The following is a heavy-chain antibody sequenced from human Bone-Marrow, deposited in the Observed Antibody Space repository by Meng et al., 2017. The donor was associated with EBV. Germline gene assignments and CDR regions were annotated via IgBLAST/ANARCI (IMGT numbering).Heavy chain of an antibody. D-gene: IGHD2-21*01. CDR2: ISYDGSNK. CDR1: GFTFSSYG. CDR3: AKDCFGDKDS. V-gene: IGHV3-30*18. J-gene: IGHJ4*02. Sequence: QVQPVESGGGVVQPGRSLRLSCAASGFTFSSYGMHWVRQAPGKGLEWVAVISYDGSNKYYADSVKGRFTISRDNSKNTLYLQMNSLRAEDTAVYYCAKDCFGDKDSWGQGTLVTVSS.